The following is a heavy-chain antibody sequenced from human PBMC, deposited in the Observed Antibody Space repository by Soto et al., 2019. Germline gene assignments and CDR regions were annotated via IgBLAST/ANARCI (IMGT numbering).Heavy chain of an antibody. V-gene: IGHV3-66*04. Sequence: EVQLVESGGGLVQPGGSLRLSCAASGFTVSSNYMSWVRQAPGKGLEWVSVLYSGGSTYYADSVKGRFTISRDNSKHTLYLHINSLRAEDTAVYYCARHVYYFAYWVQGTLVTVAS. CDR1: GFTVSSNY. CDR2: LYSGGST. D-gene: IGHD2-8*01. J-gene: IGHJ4*02. CDR3: ARHVYYFAY.